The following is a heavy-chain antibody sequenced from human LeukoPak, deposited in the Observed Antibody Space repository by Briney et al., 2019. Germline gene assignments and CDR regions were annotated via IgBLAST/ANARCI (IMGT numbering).Heavy chain of an antibody. CDR3: ARQNWGYCSGGSCYWFDP. D-gene: IGHD2-15*01. J-gene: IGHJ5*02. CDR1: GGSISSSSYY. CDR2: IYYSGST. V-gene: IGHV4-39*01. Sequence: SETLSLTCTVSGGSISSSSYYWVWIRQPPGKGLEWIGSIYYSGSTYYNPSLKSRVTISVDTSKNQFSLKLSSVTAADTAVYYCARQNWGYCSGGSCYWFDPWGQGTLVTVSS.